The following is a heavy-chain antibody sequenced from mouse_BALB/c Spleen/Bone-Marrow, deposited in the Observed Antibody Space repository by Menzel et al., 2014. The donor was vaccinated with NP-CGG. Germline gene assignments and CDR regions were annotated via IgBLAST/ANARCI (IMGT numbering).Heavy chain of an antibody. CDR2: INPYNGGS. CDR3: ARGSMVTRYYAMDY. Sequence: VQLQQSGPELVKPGTSMKISCKASGYSFTGYTMNWVKQTLGKNLEWIGLINPYNGGSSYNQKFKGKATLTVDKSSSTAYMELLSLTSEDSAVYYYARGSMVTRYYAMDYWGQGTSVPDSS. D-gene: IGHD2-10*02. CDR1: GYSFTGYT. J-gene: IGHJ4*01. V-gene: IGHV1-31*01.